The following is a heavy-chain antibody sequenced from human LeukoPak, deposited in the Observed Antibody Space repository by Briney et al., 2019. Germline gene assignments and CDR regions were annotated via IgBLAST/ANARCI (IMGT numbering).Heavy chain of an antibody. Sequence: GGSLRLSCAASGFTFSSYGMHWVRQAPGKGLEWVAVISYDGSNKYYADSVKGRFTISRDNSKNTLYLQMNGLRAEDTAVYYCAKVHYSYGYFDYWGQGTLVTVSS. V-gene: IGHV3-30*18. D-gene: IGHD5-18*01. J-gene: IGHJ4*02. CDR1: GFTFSSYG. CDR2: ISYDGSNK. CDR3: AKVHYSYGYFDY.